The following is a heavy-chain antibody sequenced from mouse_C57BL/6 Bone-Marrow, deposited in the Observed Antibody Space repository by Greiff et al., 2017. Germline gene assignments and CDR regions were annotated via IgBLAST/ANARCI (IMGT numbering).Heavy chain of an antibody. CDR3: ARRSGSYDAMDY. J-gene: IGHJ4*01. Sequence: QVQLQQPGAELVKPGASVKMSCKASGYTFTSYWITWVKQRPGQGLEWIGDIYPGSGSTNYNEKFKSKATLTVDTSSSTAYMQLSSLTSEDSAVYYCARRSGSYDAMDYWGQGTSVTVAS. D-gene: IGHD1-1*01. CDR1: GYTFTSYW. CDR2: IYPGSGST. V-gene: IGHV1-55*01.